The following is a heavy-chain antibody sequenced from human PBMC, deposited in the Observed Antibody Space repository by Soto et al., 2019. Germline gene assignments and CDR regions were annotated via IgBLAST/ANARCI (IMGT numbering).Heavy chain of an antibody. CDR3: ARKGLRDGYNQYYFDY. Sequence: QVQLVQSGAEVKKPGSSVKVSCKASGGTFSSYAISWVRQAPGQGLEWMGGIIPIFGTANYAQKFQGRVTITADKSTSTAYIELSSLRSEDTAVYYCARKGLRDGYNQYYFDYWGQGTLVTVSS. CDR1: GGTFSSYA. V-gene: IGHV1-69*06. J-gene: IGHJ4*02. CDR2: IIPIFGTA. D-gene: IGHD5-12*01.